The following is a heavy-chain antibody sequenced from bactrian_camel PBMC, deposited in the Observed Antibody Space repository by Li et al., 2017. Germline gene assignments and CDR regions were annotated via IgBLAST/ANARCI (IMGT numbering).Heavy chain of an antibody. CDR1: GYTYGRAC. D-gene: IGHD7*01. J-gene: IGHJ6*01. CDR2: IYTYGGST. V-gene: IGHV3S1*01. Sequence: HVQLVESGGGSVQAGGSLRLFCSASGYTYGRACMAWFRQAPGKEREEVAIIYTYGGSTRYADFVKGRFTISQDSAKNILYLQMNNLKPEDTAMYHCAADPVCRRWDIEPGFSYRGQGTQVTVS. CDR3: AADPVCRRWDIEPGFSY.